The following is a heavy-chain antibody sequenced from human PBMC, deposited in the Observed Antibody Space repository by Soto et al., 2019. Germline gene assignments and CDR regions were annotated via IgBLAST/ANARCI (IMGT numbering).Heavy chain of an antibody. Sequence: SETLSLTCTVSGGSISSSSYYWGWIRQPPGKGLEWIGSIYYSGSTYYNPSLKSRVTISVDTSKNQFSLKLSSVTAADTAVYYCARGGGPGRVVVAARVGNWFDPWGQGTLVTVSS. J-gene: IGHJ5*02. D-gene: IGHD2-15*01. CDR2: IYYSGST. V-gene: IGHV4-39*01. CDR3: ARGGGPGRVVVAARVGNWFDP. CDR1: GGSISSSSYY.